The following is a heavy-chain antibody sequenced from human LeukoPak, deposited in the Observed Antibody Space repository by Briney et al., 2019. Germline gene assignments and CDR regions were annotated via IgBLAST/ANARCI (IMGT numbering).Heavy chain of an antibody. CDR3: ASRTYCGGDCYFLDAFDI. CDR1: GGSISSYY. V-gene: IGHV4-59*01. CDR2: IYCSGST. Sequence: SETLSLTCTVSGGSISSYYWSWIRQPPGKGLEWIGYIYCSGSTNYNPSLKSRVTISVDTSKNQFSLKLSSVTAADTAVYYCASRTYCGGDCYFLDAFDIWGQGTMVTVSS. D-gene: IGHD2-21*02. J-gene: IGHJ3*02.